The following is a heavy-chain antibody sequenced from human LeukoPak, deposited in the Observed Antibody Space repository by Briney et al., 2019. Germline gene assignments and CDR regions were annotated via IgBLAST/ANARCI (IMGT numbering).Heavy chain of an antibody. V-gene: IGHV4-59*08. CDR2: IYYSGST. D-gene: IGHD3-10*01. CDR3: ARGDNGSGSYYSGSEYFQH. J-gene: IGHJ1*01. Sequence: KPSETLSLTCTVSGGSISSYYWSWIRQPPGKGLEWIGYIYYSGSTNYNPSLKSRVTISVDTSKNQFSLKLSSVTAADTAVYYCARGDNGSGSYYSGSEYFQHWGQGTLVTVSS. CDR1: GGSISSYY.